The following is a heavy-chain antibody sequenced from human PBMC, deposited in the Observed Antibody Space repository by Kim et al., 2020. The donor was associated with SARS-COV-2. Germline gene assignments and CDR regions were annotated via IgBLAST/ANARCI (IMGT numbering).Heavy chain of an antibody. V-gene: IGHV1-69*13. Sequence: SVKVSCKASGGTFSSYAISWVRQAPGQGLAWMGGIIPIFGTANYAQKFQGRVTITADESTSTAYMELSSLRSEDTAVYYCARSPEVTIVGATVRNWFDPWGQGTLVTVSS. D-gene: IGHD1-26*01. CDR3: ARSPEVTIVGATVRNWFDP. CDR2: IIPIFGTA. J-gene: IGHJ5*02. CDR1: GGTFSSYA.